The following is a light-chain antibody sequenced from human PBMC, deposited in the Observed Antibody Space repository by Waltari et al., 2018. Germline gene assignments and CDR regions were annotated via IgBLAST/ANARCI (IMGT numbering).Light chain of an antibody. CDR3: AAWDDSLSGPV. Sequence: QSVLTQPPSASGTPGQRVTIPCSGSSSNIGSNAVNWYQQLPGTAPKLLIYSNNQRPSGVPDRFSGSKSGTSASLAISGLQSEDEADYYCAAWDDSLSGPVFGGGTKLTV. CDR1: SSNIGSNA. V-gene: IGLV1-44*01. CDR2: SNN. J-gene: IGLJ2*01.